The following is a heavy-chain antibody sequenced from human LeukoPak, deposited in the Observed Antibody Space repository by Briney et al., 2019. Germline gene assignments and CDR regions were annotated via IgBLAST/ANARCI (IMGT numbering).Heavy chain of an antibody. CDR2: IIGSGSGT. Sequence: PGGSLRLSCAASGFTFSSYGMSWVRQAPGKGLQWVSVIIGSGSGTYYADSVKGRFTISRDNSRNTLYLQMNSLRAEDTAVYYCARWYYYETSGPYYGSFDNWGQGTLVTVSS. J-gene: IGHJ5*02. V-gene: IGHV3-23*01. CDR1: GFTFSSYG. D-gene: IGHD3-22*01. CDR3: ARWYYYETSGPYYGSFDN.